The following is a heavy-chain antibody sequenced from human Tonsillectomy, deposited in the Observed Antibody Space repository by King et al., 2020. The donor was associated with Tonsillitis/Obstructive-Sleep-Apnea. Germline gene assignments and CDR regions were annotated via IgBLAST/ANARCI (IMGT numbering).Heavy chain of an antibody. J-gene: IGHJ3*02. CDR1: GGSISSYY. Sequence: QLQESGPGLVKPSETLSLTCTVSGGSISSYYWSWIRQPPGKGLEWIGYIYYSGSTNYNPSLKSRVTISVDTSKNQFSLKLSAVTAADTAVYYCARGPRAAGAGFDAFDIWGQGTMVTVSS. CDR2: IYYSGST. CDR3: ARGPRAAGAGFDAFDI. V-gene: IGHV4-59*01. D-gene: IGHD6-19*01.